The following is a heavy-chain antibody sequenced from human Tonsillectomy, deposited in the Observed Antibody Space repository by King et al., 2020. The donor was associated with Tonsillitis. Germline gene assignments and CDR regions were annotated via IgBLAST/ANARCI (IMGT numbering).Heavy chain of an antibody. D-gene: IGHD3-10*01. J-gene: IGHJ3*02. V-gene: IGHV5-10-1*03. CDR2: IDPSDSYT. CDR1: GYSFTSYW. CDR3: ARRKLGHYGSGSYAFDI. Sequence: EVQLVQSGAEVKKPGESLRISCKGSGYSFTSYWISWVRQMPGKGLEWMGRIDPSDSYTNYSPSFQGHVTISADKSLSTAYLQWSSLKASDTAMYYCARRKLGHYGSGSYAFDIWGQGTMVTVSS.